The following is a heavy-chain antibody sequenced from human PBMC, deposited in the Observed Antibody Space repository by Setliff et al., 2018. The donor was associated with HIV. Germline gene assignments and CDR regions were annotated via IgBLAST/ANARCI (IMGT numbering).Heavy chain of an antibody. CDR1: GGSFSDYQ. Sequence: SETLSLTCAVYGGSFSDYQWSWVRQSPGKGLEWIGQINYHGSTYYNPSLKSRVTISIDTSKNQFSLQLTSVTAADTAVYYCVNPSGAMGDFDSWGQGTLVTVSS. CDR3: VNPSGAMGDFDS. CDR2: INYHGST. V-gene: IGHV4-34*01. J-gene: IGHJ4*02. D-gene: IGHD3-16*01.